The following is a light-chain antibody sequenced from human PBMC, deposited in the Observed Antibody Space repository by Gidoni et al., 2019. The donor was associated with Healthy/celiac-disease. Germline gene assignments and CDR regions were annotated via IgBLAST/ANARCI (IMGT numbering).Light chain of an antibody. V-gene: IGKV3-20*01. CDR2: GAS. CDR3: QQYDSFYT. Sequence: EIVLKQSPGTLSLSPGERATRPCRASQSVSSSYLAWYQQKTGQAPRLLIYGASSSATGIPDRFSGSGSGTDFTLTISRLEPEDFAVYYCQQYDSFYTFXQXTKLEIK. CDR1: QSVSSSY. J-gene: IGKJ2*01.